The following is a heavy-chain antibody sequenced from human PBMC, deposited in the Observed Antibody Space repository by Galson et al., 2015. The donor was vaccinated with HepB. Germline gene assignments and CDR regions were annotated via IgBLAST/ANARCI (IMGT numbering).Heavy chain of an antibody. D-gene: IGHD6-19*01. V-gene: IGHV1-18*04. CDR2: ISAYNGHT. CDR3: ARLEMKWGSDWYFSPYSDF. Sequence: SVKVSCKASGYSFTRYGINWMRQAPGQGLEWMGWISAYNGHTTYAQKVQGRVTMTTDTPTTTAYMELRSLRSDDTAVYYCARLEMKWGSDWYFSPYSDFWGQGTLVTVSS. J-gene: IGHJ4*02. CDR1: GYSFTRYG.